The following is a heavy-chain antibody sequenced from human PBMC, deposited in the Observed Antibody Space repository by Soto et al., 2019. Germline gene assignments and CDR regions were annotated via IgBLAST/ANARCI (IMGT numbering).Heavy chain of an antibody. CDR2: MNPNSGNT. CDR1: GYTFTSYD. V-gene: IGHV1-8*01. J-gene: IGHJ4*02. Sequence: GASVKVSCKASGYTFTSYDINWVRQATGQGLEWMGWMNPNSGNTGYAQKFQGRVTMTRNTSISTAYMELSSLRSEDTAVYYCARGLLRQWLVRGGVHRYYFDYWGQGTLVTVSS. CDR3: ARGLLRQWLVRGGVHRYYFDY. D-gene: IGHD6-19*01.